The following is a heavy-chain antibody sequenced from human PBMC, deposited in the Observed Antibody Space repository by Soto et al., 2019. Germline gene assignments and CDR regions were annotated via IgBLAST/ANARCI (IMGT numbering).Heavy chain of an antibody. V-gene: IGHV4-61*01. CDR3: ARDSAGSGDYFDY. CDR2: IYYSGST. J-gene: IGHJ4*02. CDR1: GGSVSSGSYY. Sequence: SETLSLTCTVSGGSVSSGSYYWSWIRQPPGKGLEWIGYIYYSGSTNYNPSLKSRVTISVDTSKNQFSLKLSSVTAADTAVYYCARDSAGSGDYFDYWGQGTLVTVSS. D-gene: IGHD7-27*01.